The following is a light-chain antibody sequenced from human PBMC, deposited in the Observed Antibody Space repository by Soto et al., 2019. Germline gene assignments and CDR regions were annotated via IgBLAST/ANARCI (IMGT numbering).Light chain of an antibody. J-gene: IGKJ5*01. Sequence: EIVLTQSPATLSLSPGERATLSCRASQSVSSYLAWYQQKPGQAPRLLIFDTSNRATVIPARFSGSGSGTDFTLTISGLEPEDFAVYYCQQRTNRPPITFGQGTRLEIK. CDR2: DTS. CDR1: QSVSSY. V-gene: IGKV3-11*01. CDR3: QQRTNRPPIT.